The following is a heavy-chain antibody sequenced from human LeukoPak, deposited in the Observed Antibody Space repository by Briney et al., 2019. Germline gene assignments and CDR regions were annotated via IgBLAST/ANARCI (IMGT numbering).Heavy chain of an antibody. Sequence: GASVKVSCKASGGTFSSYAISWVRQAPGQGLEWMGGIIPIFGTANYAQKFQGRVTITTDESTSTAYMELSSLRSEDAAVYYCARDESYGGNSRPHGYMDVWGKGTTVTVSS. V-gene: IGHV1-69*05. CDR1: GGTFSSYA. J-gene: IGHJ6*03. CDR3: ARDESYGGNSRPHGYMDV. CDR2: IIPIFGTA. D-gene: IGHD4-23*01.